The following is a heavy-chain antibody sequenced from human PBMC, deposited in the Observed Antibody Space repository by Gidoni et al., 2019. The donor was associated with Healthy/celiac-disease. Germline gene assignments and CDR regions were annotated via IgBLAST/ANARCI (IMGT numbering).Heavy chain of an antibody. CDR3: AREWGDSSGYSTGFDY. CDR2: ISSSGSTI. V-gene: IGHV3-48*03. Sequence: EVQLVESGGGLVQPGGSLRLSCAACGITYSRYEMNWVRQAPGKGLEWVSYISSSGSTIYYADAVKGRFTISRDNAKNSLYLQMNSLRAEDTAVYYCAREWGDSSGYSTGFDYWGQGTLVTVSS. J-gene: IGHJ4*02. CDR1: GITYSRYE. D-gene: IGHD3-22*01.